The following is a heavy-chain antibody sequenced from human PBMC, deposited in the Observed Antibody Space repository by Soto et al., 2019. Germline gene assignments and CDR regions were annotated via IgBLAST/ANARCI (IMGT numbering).Heavy chain of an antibody. CDR1: GYTFTGYY. V-gene: IGHV1-2*04. Sequence: QVQLVQSGAEVKKPGASVKVSCKASGYTFTGYYMHWVRQAPGQGLEWMGWINPNSGGTNYAQKFQGWVTMTRDTAISTAYMELSRLRSDDTAVYCCARDGGGYCSSTSCYDDGMDVWGQGTTVTVSS. J-gene: IGHJ6*02. D-gene: IGHD2-2*03. CDR2: INPNSGGT. CDR3: ARDGGGYCSSTSCYDDGMDV.